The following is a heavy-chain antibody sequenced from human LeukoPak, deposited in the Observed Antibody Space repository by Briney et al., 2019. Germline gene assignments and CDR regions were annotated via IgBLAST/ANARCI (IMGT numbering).Heavy chain of an antibody. CDR2: ISYDGSNK. CDR3: ARDKMDV. J-gene: IGHJ6*02. CDR1: GFTFSSYA. Sequence: GGSLRLSCAASGFTFSSYAMHWVRQAPGKGLEWVAVISYDGSNKYYADSVKGRFTISRDNSKNTLYLQMNSLRAEDTAVYYCARDKMDVWGQGTTVTVSS. V-gene: IGHV3-30-3*01.